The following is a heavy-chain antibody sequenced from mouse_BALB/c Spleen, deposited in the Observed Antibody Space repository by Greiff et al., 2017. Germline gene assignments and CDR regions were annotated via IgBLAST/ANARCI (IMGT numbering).Heavy chain of an antibody. CDR3: ARRGRYEVS. Sequence: QVQLQQSGAELMKPGASVKISCKATGYTFSSYWIEWVKQRPGHGLEWIGEILPGSGSTNYTEKFKGKATFTADTSSNTAYLQLSSLTSEDAAVYYCARRGRYEVSGGQGTTLTASP. V-gene: IGHV1-9*01. CDR1: GYTFSSYW. J-gene: IGHJ2*01. CDR2: ILPGSGST. D-gene: IGHD2-14*01.